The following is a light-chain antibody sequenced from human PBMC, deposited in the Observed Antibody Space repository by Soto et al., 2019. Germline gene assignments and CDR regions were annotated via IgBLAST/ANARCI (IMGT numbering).Light chain of an antibody. CDR3: QQYNNCPLT. Sequence: ETVMTQSPATLSVSPGESATLSCRASQSVSTNFAWYQQKRGQAPRLLIYGASARATGIPARFSGSGSGTEFTLIISSLQSEDVAVYYCQQYNNCPLTFGGGTKVDIK. J-gene: IGKJ4*01. CDR1: QSVSTN. CDR2: GAS. V-gene: IGKV3-15*01.